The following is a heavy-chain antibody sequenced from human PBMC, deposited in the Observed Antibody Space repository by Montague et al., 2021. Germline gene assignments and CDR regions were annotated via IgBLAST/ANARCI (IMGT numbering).Heavy chain of an antibody. J-gene: IGHJ5*02. CDR3: TKDQDDYGDYVDWVDT. D-gene: IGHD4-17*01. CDR2: ITSGGST. V-gene: IGHV3-23*01. CDR1: GFPFSSYA. Sequence: SLRLSCAASGFPFSSYAMSWVRPAPGKGLQWVSSITSGGSTYYADSVTGRFTISRDNSKHTLYLQMNSLRAEDTAVYYCTKDQDDYGDYVDWVDTWGQGTLVTVSS.